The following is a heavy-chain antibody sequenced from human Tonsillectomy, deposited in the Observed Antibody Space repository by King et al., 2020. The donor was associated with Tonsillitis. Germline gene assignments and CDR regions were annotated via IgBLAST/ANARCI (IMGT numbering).Heavy chain of an antibody. Sequence: VQLQESGPGLVKPSETMSLACTVSGDSISSFYWSWIRPPPGKGLEWIGSLYYSGSTNYNPSLQSRVTISVDTSKNQFSLNLTSVTAADTAVYYCAREVALRVSYDSTAYYYYFNVFDIWGQGTMGTVSS. V-gene: IGHV4-59*01. J-gene: IGHJ3*02. D-gene: IGHD3-22*01. CDR1: GDSISSFY. CDR3: AREVALRVSYDSTAYYYYFNVFDI. CDR2: LYYSGST.